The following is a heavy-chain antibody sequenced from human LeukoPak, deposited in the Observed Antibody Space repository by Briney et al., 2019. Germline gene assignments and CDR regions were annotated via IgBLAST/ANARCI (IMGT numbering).Heavy chain of an antibody. CDR1: GFTFSDYG. CDR3: AKDKPIDY. Sequence: GGSLRLSCVASGFTFSDYGMLWVRQPPGKGLEWVAVKSYDGRNEHYADSVKGRFTISRDNSKNTVFLQMNTLRTEDTAVYFCAKDKPIDYWGQGTLVTVSA. D-gene: IGHD1-14*01. CDR2: KSYDGRNE. V-gene: IGHV3-30*18. J-gene: IGHJ4*02.